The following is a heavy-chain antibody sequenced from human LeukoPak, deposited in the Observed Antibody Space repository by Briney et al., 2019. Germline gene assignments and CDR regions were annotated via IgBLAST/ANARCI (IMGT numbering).Heavy chain of an antibody. Sequence: PSETLSLTCAVSGVAISRGGYAWNWIRQPPGKGLEWIAYIYHSGTTYYNPSLKSRATISVDTSKNQFSLKLSSVTAADTAVYYCVRGRYSSGWFEDKNWFDPWGQGIPVTVSS. V-gene: IGHV4-30-4*07. D-gene: IGHD6-19*01. J-gene: IGHJ5*02. CDR3: VRGRYSSGWFEDKNWFDP. CDR2: IYHSGTT. CDR1: GVAISRGGYA.